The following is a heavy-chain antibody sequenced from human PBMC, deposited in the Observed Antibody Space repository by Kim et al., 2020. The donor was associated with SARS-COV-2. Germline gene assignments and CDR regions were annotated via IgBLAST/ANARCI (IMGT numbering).Heavy chain of an antibody. Sequence: GGSLRLSCAASGFTFSSYAMSWVRQAPGKGLEWVSAISGSGGSTYYADSVKGRFTISRDNSKNTLYLQMNSLRAEDTAVYYCAKSHSSSSGYYYYGMDVWGQGTTVTVSS. D-gene: IGHD6-6*01. V-gene: IGHV3-23*01. J-gene: IGHJ6*02. CDR1: GFTFSSYA. CDR2: ISGSGGST. CDR3: AKSHSSSSGYYYYGMDV.